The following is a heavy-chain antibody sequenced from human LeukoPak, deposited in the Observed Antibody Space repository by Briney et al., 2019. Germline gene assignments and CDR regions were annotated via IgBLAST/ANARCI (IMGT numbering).Heavy chain of an antibody. J-gene: IGHJ4*02. CDR3: AGGGNAETGY. V-gene: IGHV3-23*01. Sequence: GGSLRLSCTTSGFNFRAYWMGWVRQAPGKGLEWVSGISGSGGRTDYADSVKGRFTISRDNSKNTLYLQMNSLRAEDTAVYYCAGGGNAETGYWGQGTLVTVSS. D-gene: IGHD4-23*01. CDR2: ISGSGGRT. CDR1: GFNFRAYW.